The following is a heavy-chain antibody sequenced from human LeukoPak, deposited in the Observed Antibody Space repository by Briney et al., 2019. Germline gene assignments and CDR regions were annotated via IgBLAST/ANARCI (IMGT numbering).Heavy chain of an antibody. CDR2: IYHSGSA. V-gene: IGHV4-30-2*01. J-gene: IGHJ3*02. CDR3: ATVPTIFGAFDI. Sequence: SETLSLTCTVFGGSISSGGYSWSWVRQPPGEGLEWIGYIYHSGSAYHNPSLKSRVTIALDRSKNLFSLKLSSVTAADTALYYCATVPTIFGAFDIWGQGAMVTVSS. D-gene: IGHD3-10*02. CDR1: GGSISSGGYS.